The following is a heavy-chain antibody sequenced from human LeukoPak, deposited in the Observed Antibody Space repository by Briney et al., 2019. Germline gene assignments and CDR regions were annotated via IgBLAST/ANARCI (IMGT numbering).Heavy chain of an antibody. V-gene: IGHV6-1*01. Sequence: SQTLSLTCAISGDSFSSNDCAWNWIRPSISRGLEWQGRTYYRSKWYTDYARSLMSRMTISPDTSTNQFSLQVYSVTPEDTAVYYCARDVGTTGWHTYDFWGQGTLVTVSS. D-gene: IGHD3-9*01. CDR2: TYYRSKWYT. J-gene: IGHJ4*02. CDR1: GDSFSSNDCA. CDR3: ARDVGTTGWHTYDF.